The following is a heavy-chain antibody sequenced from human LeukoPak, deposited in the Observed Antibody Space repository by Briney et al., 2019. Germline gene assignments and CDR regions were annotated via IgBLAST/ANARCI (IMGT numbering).Heavy chain of an antibody. V-gene: IGHV1-2*02. CDR3: ARRRVGVLDY. CDR2: INPNSGGT. CDR1: GYTLTRYY. Sequence: ASVKVSCKASGYTLTRYYMHWVRQAPRQGLEWMGWINPNSGGTNYAQKLQGRVTMTSDTSISPAFMELSRLRSDDTAVYYCARRRVGVLDYWGQGTLVTVSS. D-gene: IGHD1-26*01. J-gene: IGHJ4*02.